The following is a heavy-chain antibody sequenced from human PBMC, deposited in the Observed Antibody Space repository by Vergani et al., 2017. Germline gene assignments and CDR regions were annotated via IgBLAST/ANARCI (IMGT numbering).Heavy chain of an antibody. J-gene: IGHJ4*02. V-gene: IGHV4-39*07. D-gene: IGHD2-21*02. CDR1: GGSISSSSYY. CDR3: ARDSPLCGRDCYSGLGLDY. CDR2: IYYSGST. Sequence: QLQLQESGPGLVKPSETLSLTCTVSGGSISSSSYYWGWIRQPPGKGLEWIGSIYYSGSTYYNPSLKSRVTISVDTSKNQFSLKLSSVTAADTAVYYCARDSPLCGRDCYSGLGLDYWGQGTLVTVSS.